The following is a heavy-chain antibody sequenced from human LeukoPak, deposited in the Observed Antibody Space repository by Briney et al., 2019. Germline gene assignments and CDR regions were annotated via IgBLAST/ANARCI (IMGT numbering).Heavy chain of an antibody. D-gene: IGHD1-14*01. CDR2: INHSGST. CDR3: ARGNHKRYYYMDV. Sequence: PSETLSLTCAVYGGSFSGYYWSWIRQPPGKGLEWIGEINHSGSTNYNPSLKSRVTISVDTSKNQFSLKLSSVTAADTAVYYCARGNHKRYYYMDVWGKGTTVTVSS. V-gene: IGHV4-34*01. CDR1: GGSFSGYY. J-gene: IGHJ6*03.